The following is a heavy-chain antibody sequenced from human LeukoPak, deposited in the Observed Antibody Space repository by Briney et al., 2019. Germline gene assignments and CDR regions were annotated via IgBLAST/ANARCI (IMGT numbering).Heavy chain of an antibody. CDR3: AKGPRASGWTYFDY. D-gene: IGHD6-19*01. Sequence: GGSLRLSCAASGFTFSSYAMSWVRQAPGKGLESVSVISGSGGSTYSAESVKGRFTISRDNSKNTLYLQMNSLRVEDTAVYYCAKGPRASGWTYFDYWGQGTLVTVSS. J-gene: IGHJ4*02. V-gene: IGHV3-23*01. CDR1: GFTFSSYA. CDR2: ISGSGGST.